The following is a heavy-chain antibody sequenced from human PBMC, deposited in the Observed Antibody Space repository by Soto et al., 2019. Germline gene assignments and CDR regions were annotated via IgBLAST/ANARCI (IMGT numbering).Heavy chain of an antibody. CDR2: IYPGDSDT. Sequence: GESLKISCQGSGYSFANYWIAWVRQMPGKGLEWVGVIYPGDSDTRYSPSFRGQVTISADKSISHVYLQWSSLRASDTAMYYCARNRLRQYYYGMDVWGQGTTVTVSS. CDR1: GYSFANYW. V-gene: IGHV5-51*01. D-gene: IGHD3-10*01. J-gene: IGHJ6*02. CDR3: ARNRLRQYYYGMDV.